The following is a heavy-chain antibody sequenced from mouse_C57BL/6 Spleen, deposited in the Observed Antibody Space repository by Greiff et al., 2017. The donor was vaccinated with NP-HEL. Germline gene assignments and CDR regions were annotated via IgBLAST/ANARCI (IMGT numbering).Heavy chain of an antibody. J-gene: IGHJ2*01. Sequence: QVQLQQSGAELVRPGTSVKVSCKASGYAFTNYLIEWVKQRPGQGLEWIGVINPGSGGTNYNEKFKGKATLTADKSSSTAYMQLSSLTSEDSAVYFCVIRGYDYDAAPDYWGQGTTLTVSS. V-gene: IGHV1-54*01. CDR3: VIRGYDYDAAPDY. CDR1: GYAFTNYL. CDR2: INPGSGGT. D-gene: IGHD2-4*01.